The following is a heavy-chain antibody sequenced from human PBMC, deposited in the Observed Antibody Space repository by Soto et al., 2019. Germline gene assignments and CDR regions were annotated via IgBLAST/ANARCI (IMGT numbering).Heavy chain of an antibody. J-gene: IGHJ4*02. Sequence: GASVKVSCKASGVTFSSYAISWVRQAPGQGLEWMGGIIPIFGTANYAQKFQGRVTITADESTSTAYMELSSLRSEDTAVYYCARVTTYLSREYYFDYWGQGTLVTVSS. CDR3: ARVTTYLSREYYFDY. CDR2: IIPIFGTA. D-gene: IGHD4-17*01. CDR1: GVTFSSYA. V-gene: IGHV1-69*13.